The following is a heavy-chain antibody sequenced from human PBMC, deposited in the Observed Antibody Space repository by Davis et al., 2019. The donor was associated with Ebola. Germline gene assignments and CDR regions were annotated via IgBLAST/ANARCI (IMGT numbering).Heavy chain of an antibody. D-gene: IGHD3-3*01. V-gene: IGHV3-21*01. Sequence: GESLKISCAASGFTFSGYYMSWIRQAPGKGLEWVSSISSSSSYIYYADSVKGRFTISRDNAKNSLYLQMNSLRAEDTAVYYCARDPEEPITILARFGGMDVWGQGTTVTVSS. J-gene: IGHJ6*02. CDR3: ARDPEEPITILARFGGMDV. CDR1: GFTFSGYY. CDR2: ISSSSSYI.